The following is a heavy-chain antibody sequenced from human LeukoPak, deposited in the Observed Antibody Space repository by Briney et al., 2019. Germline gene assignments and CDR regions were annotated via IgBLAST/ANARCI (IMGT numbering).Heavy chain of an antibody. V-gene: IGHV3-21*01. Sequence: GGSLRLSCAASAFTFNDYAMAWVPQAPGKGLEWVSSITTSSTYIYYADSVKGRFTVSRDNAKNSLYLQMNSLRVADTAVYYCARGSRDCGSVTCYDFDNWGQGTLVTVSS. J-gene: IGHJ4*02. CDR3: ARGSRDCGSVTCYDFDN. CDR1: AFTFNDYA. D-gene: IGHD2-21*01. CDR2: ITTSSTYI.